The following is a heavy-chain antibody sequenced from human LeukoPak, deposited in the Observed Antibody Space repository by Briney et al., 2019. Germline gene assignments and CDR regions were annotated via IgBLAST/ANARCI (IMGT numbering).Heavy chain of an antibody. D-gene: IGHD6-13*01. J-gene: IGHJ4*02. V-gene: IGHV3-7*01. CDR3: ARVVGYSISWYADY. Sequence: PGGSLRLSCAASGFTFSSYWMSWVRQAPGKGLEWVANIKQDGSEKFYVDSVKGRFTISRDNAKSSLYLQMSSLRAEDTAVYYCARVVGYSISWYADYWGQGTLVTVSS. CDR1: GFTFSSYW. CDR2: IKQDGSEK.